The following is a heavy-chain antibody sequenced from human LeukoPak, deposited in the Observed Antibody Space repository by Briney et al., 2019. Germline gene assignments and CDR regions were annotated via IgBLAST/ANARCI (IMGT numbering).Heavy chain of an antibody. Sequence: ASVKVSCKASGGTFSSYAISWVRQAPGQGLEWMGIINPSGGSTSYAQKFQGRVTMTRDMSTSTVYMELSSLRSEDTAVYYCAREGSCIAVAGPCGAFDIWGQGTMVTVSS. V-gene: IGHV1-46*01. CDR3: AREGSCIAVAGPCGAFDI. CDR1: GGTFSSYA. CDR2: INPSGGST. D-gene: IGHD6-19*01. J-gene: IGHJ3*02.